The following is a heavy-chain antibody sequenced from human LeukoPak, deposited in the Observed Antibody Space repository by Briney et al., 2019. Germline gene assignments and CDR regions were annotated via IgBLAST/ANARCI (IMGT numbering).Heavy chain of an antibody. V-gene: IGHV4-59*01. CDR1: GGSISSYY. Sequence: PSETLSLTCTVSGGSISSYYWSWIRQPPGKGLEWIGYIYYSGSTNYNPSLKGRVTISVDTSKNQFSLKLSSVTAADTAVYYCASHKRYCSGGSCYSHFQHWGQGTLVTVSS. CDR2: IYYSGST. CDR3: ASHKRYCSGGSCYSHFQH. J-gene: IGHJ1*01. D-gene: IGHD2-15*01.